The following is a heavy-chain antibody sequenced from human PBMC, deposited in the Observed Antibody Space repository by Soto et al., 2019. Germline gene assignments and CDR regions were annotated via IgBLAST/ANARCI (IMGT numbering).Heavy chain of an antibody. CDR2: IKQDGSEK. J-gene: IGHJ4*02. D-gene: IGHD3-16*01. CDR1: GFTISNSW. CDR3: ARDYD. V-gene: IGHV3-7*04. Sequence: EVQLVESGGGLVQPGGSLRLSCAASGFTISNSWMTWVRQAPGKGLEWVANIKQDGSEKYYVDSVKGRLTISRDNAKNSLYLQRNSRRAEDTAVYYCARDYDWGQGTLVPASS.